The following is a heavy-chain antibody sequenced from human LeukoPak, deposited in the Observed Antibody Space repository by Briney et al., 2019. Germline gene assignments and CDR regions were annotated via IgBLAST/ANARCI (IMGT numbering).Heavy chain of an antibody. CDR3: ARGDGYGMDY. Sequence: GGSLRLSCAASGFTFSSYWMHWVRQAPGKGLVWVSSIKSDGSATIHADSVKGRFTISRDNAKNTPYLQMNSLRAEDMAVYYCARGDGYGMDYWGQGTRVTASS. J-gene: IGHJ4*02. CDR2: IKSDGSAT. V-gene: IGHV3-74*01. CDR1: GFTFSSYW. D-gene: IGHD5-24*01.